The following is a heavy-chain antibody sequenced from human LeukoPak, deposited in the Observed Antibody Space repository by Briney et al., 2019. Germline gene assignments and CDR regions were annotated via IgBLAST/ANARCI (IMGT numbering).Heavy chain of an antibody. J-gene: IGHJ4*02. Sequence: GASVKVSCKASGGTFSSYAISWVRQAPGQGLEWMGWINPNSGGTNYAQKFQGRVTMTRDTSISTAYMELSRLRSDDTAVYYCARAPPHYYGSGSYLWYFDYWGQGTLVTVSS. D-gene: IGHD3-10*01. CDR2: INPNSGGT. V-gene: IGHV1-2*02. CDR3: ARAPPHYYGSGSYLWYFDY. CDR1: GGTFSSYA.